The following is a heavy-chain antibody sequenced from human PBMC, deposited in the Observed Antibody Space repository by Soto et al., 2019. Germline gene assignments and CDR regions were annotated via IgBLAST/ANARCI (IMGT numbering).Heavy chain of an antibody. D-gene: IGHD4-17*01. Sequence: LRLSCAASGFTFSSYAMGWVRQAPGKGLEWVSGISGSGDSTYYADSVKGRFTISRDNAKKTVYLQMNSLRAEDTAVYYCARDQTTGDWFDAWGQGTLVTVSS. CDR1: GFTFSSYA. V-gene: IGHV3-23*01. J-gene: IGHJ5*02. CDR2: ISGSGDST. CDR3: ARDQTTGDWFDA.